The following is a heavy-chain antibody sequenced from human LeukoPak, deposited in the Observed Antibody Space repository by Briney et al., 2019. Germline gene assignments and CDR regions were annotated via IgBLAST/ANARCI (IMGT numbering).Heavy chain of an antibody. CDR1: GDSIKDYY. CDR2: IYFSGTT. J-gene: IGHJ4*02. CDR3: ARRFDS. Sequence: SETLSLTCTVSGDSIKDYYWSWIRQPPGKGLEWIGYIYFSGTTNYNPSLKSRVTISLDTSKNQFSLRLSSVTAADTAVYYCARRFDSWGQGTLVTVSS. V-gene: IGHV4-59*01.